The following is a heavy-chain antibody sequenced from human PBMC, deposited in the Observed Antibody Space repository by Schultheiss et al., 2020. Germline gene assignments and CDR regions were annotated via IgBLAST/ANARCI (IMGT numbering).Heavy chain of an antibody. Sequence: SLRLSCTASGFTFGDYAMSWVRQAPGKGLEWVGFIRSKAYGGTTEYAASVKGRFTISRDDSKSIAYLQMNSLRAEDTAVYSCARESTLISGFPYYYYMDVWGKGTTVTVSS. D-gene: IGHD1-26*01. CDR3: ARESTLISGFPYYYYMDV. CDR1: GFTFGDYA. CDR2: IRSKAYGGTT. J-gene: IGHJ6*03. V-gene: IGHV3-49*04.